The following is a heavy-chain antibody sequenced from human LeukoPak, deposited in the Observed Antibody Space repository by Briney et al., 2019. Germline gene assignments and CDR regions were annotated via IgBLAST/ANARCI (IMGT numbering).Heavy chain of an antibody. Sequence: SETLSLTCTVSGGSISSSSYYWGWIRQPPGKGLEWIGSIYYSGSTYYNPSLKSRVTISVDTSKNQFSLKLSSVTAADTASYYCASRSTVTTFGYYFDYWGQGTLVTVSS. D-gene: IGHD4-17*01. CDR1: GGSISSSSYY. J-gene: IGHJ4*02. V-gene: IGHV4-39*01. CDR3: ASRSTVTTFGYYFDY. CDR2: IYYSGST.